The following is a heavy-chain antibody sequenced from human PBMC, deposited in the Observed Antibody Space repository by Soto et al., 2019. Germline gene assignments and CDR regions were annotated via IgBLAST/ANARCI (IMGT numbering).Heavy chain of an antibody. CDR3: AGVGGYSYGGVDY. V-gene: IGHV1-46*01. CDR2: INPSGRSP. D-gene: IGHD5-18*01. J-gene: IGHJ4*02. CDR1: GYTVTGYY. Sequence: QVQLVQSGAEVKKPGASVKVSCKASGYTVTGYYRHWVLQAPGLGLEWMGIINPSGRSPTYARKFQGTVTMTRDTSTSKVYMELSSLRSEDTAVYYCAGVGGYSYGGVDYWGQGTLVTVSS.